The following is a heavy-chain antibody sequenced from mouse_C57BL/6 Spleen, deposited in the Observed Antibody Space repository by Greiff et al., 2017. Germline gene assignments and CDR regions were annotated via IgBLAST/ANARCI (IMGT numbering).Heavy chain of an antibody. J-gene: IGHJ1*03. Sequence: QVQLQQSGAELVRPGASVTLSCKASGYTFTDYEMHWVKQTPVHGLEWIGAIDPETGGTAYNQKFKGKAILTADKSSSTAYMELRSLTSEDSAVYYCTREAVVHFDVWGTGTTVTVSS. D-gene: IGHD1-1*01. CDR2: IDPETGGT. CDR1: GYTFTDYE. CDR3: TREAVVHFDV. V-gene: IGHV1-15*01.